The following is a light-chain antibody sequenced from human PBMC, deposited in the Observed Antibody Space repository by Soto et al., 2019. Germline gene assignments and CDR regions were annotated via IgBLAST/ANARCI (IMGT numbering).Light chain of an antibody. CDR1: QSVPSDS. V-gene: IGKV3-20*01. J-gene: IGKJ2*01. CDR3: QQYGNFPYT. Sequence: EIVLTQSPGTLSLSPGERATLSCRASQSVPSDSLAWYRHKPGQAPRLLIYGASSRATGVPDRVSGSGSGTDFTLSINRLEPEDFAVYYCQQYGNFPYTFGQGTMLEIK. CDR2: GAS.